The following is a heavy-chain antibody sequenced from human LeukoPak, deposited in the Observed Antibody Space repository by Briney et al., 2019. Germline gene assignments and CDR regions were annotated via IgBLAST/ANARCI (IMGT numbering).Heavy chain of an antibody. J-gene: IGHJ6*04. V-gene: IGHV3-48*01. CDR3: ARDSGRYGYYMDV. Sequence: PGGSLRLSCAASGFTFSSHRMNWVRQAPGKGLEWVSDISRSSSDIHYADSVTGRFTISRDNGKNSVYLQMNSLRVEDTAVYYCARDSGRYGYYMDVWGKGTTVTVSS. D-gene: IGHD1-26*01. CDR2: ISRSSSDI. CDR1: GFTFSSHR.